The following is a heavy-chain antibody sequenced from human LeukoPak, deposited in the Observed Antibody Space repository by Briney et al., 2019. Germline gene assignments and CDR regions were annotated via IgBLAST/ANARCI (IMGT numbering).Heavy chain of an antibody. CDR2: IRGSGGTP. V-gene: IGHV3-48*02. Sequence: PGGSLRLSCAASGFTFSRYSMNWVRQAPGKGLEWVSYIRGSGGTPYYADSVKSRFTISRDNAKNSLYLQLNSLRDEDTAVYYCVRDPDALDYWGQGTLVTVSP. CDR1: GFTFSRYS. J-gene: IGHJ4*02. CDR3: VRDPDALDY.